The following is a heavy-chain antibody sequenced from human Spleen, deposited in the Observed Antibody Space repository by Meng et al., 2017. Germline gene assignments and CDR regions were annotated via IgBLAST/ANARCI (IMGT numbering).Heavy chain of an antibody. D-gene: IGHD6-13*01. CDR3: ARGRQLVQSFDY. CDR2: IYYSGST. V-gene: IGHV4-39*07. Sequence: QRQRQESGPGLVKPSGTLPLSCTVSGGSISSSSYYWGWIRQPPGKGLEWIGSIYYSGSTYYNPSLKSRVTISVDTSKNQFSLKLSSVTAADTAVYYCARGRQLVQSFDYWGQGTLVTVSS. J-gene: IGHJ4*02. CDR1: GGSISSSSYY.